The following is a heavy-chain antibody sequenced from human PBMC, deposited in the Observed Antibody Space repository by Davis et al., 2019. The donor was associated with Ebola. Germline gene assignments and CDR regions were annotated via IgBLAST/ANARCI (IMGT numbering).Heavy chain of an antibody. CDR2: IDPTDGST. J-gene: IGHJ4*01. CDR3: VIISMT. Sequence: ASVQVSCKASGYNSRTKYMHWVRQPPGHGLKWLGVIDPTDGSTTYAQEFQGRVTMTRDTSTSTMYLEIRSLTFEETAVYYCVIISMTWGQGTLVTVSS. CDR1: GYNSRTKY. V-gene: IGHV1-46*01. D-gene: IGHD2-21*02.